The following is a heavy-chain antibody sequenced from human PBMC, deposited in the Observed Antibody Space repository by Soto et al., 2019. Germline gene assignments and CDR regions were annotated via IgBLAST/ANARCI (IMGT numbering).Heavy chain of an antibody. V-gene: IGHV5-51*01. Sequence: GESLKISCKGSGYSFTSYWIGWVRQMPGKGLEWMGIIYPSDSDTRYSPSFQGQVTISADKSISTAYLQWSSLKASDTAMYYCARYGYSSGWYAYNWFDPWGQGTLVTVSS. D-gene: IGHD6-19*01. CDR1: GYSFTSYW. CDR2: IYPSDSDT. CDR3: ARYGYSSGWYAYNWFDP. J-gene: IGHJ5*02.